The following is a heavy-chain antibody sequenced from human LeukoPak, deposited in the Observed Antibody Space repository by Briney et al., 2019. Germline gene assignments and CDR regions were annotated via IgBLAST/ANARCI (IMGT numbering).Heavy chain of an antibody. CDR2: IVVGSGNT. J-gene: IGHJ1*01. D-gene: IGHD1-26*01. CDR1: GFAFTSSA. CDR3: AADSVGATKFEYFQH. Sequence: SVKVSCKASGFAFTSSAMQWVRQARGQRLEWIGWIVVGSGNTNYAQKFQERVTITRDMSTSTAYMELSSLRSEDTAVYYCAADSVGATKFEYFQHWGQGTLVTVSS. V-gene: IGHV1-58*02.